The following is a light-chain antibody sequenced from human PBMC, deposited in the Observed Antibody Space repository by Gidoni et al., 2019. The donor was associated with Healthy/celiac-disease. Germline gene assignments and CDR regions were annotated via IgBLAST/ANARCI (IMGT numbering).Light chain of an antibody. CDR3: QQYYSTPPT. CDR1: QSVLYSSNNKNY. V-gene: IGKV4-1*01. CDR2: WAS. Sequence: DIVMTQSPDSLAVSLGERATINCKSSQSVLYSSNNKNYLAWYQQKPGQPPKLLIYWASTRESGVPDRFSGSRSGTDFTLTISSLQAEDVAVYYCQQYYSTPPTFXQXTKLEIK. J-gene: IGKJ2*01.